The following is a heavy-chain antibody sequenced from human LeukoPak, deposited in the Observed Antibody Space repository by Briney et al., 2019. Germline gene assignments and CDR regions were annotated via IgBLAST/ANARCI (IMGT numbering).Heavy chain of an antibody. CDR3: AKATVDSGSYRGMDV. D-gene: IGHD1-26*01. V-gene: IGHV3-23*01. Sequence: GGSLRLSCAASGVTLSSYAMSWVRQAPGKGLEWVSTISGSGGSTYYADSVKGRFTISRDDSKNTLYLQMNSLRAEDTAVYYCAKATVDSGSYRGMDVWGQGTTVTVSS. CDR2: ISGSGGST. J-gene: IGHJ6*02. CDR1: GVTLSSYA.